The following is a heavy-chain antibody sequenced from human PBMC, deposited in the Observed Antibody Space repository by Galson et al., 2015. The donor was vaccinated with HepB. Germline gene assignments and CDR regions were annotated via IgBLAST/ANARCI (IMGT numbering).Heavy chain of an antibody. V-gene: IGHV3-23*01. Sequence: SLRLSCAASGFTFSTYVMSWVRQAPEKGLEWVSFISVSGGNTYYAESVKGRFTISRDNSKNTLFLQMNSLRAEDTAVYYCAKGSRDGYNWRGEEIYYFDYWGQGTLVTVSS. CDR2: ISVSGGNT. J-gene: IGHJ4*02. CDR1: GFTFSTYV. CDR3: AKGSRDGYNWRGEEIYYFDY. D-gene: IGHD5-24*01.